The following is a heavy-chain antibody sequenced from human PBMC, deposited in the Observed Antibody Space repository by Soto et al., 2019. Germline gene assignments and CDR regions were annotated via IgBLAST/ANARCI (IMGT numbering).Heavy chain of an antibody. V-gene: IGHV1-2*02. CDR2: INPNSGGT. J-gene: IGHJ6*02. D-gene: IGHD3-3*01. Sequence: ASVKGSCKASGYTFTVYYMQWVRQAPGQGLEWMGWINPNSGGTTDAQNFHGRVTMTRDTSISTAYMELSRLRSDDTAVYYCARGEWSYGMDVWGQGTTVTVSS. CDR3: ARGEWSYGMDV. CDR1: GYTFTVYY.